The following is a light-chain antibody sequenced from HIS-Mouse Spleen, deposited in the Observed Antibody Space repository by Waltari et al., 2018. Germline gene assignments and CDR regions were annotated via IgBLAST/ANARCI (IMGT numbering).Light chain of an antibody. J-gene: IGLJ3*02. CDR3: QVWDSSSDHRV. Sequence: SYVLTQPPSVSVAPGKTARITCGGNNIGSKSVHWYQQKPGQAPVLVVYDDSARPSGVTERFSGANSGNTATLTISRVEAGDEADYYCQVWDSSSDHRVFGGGTKLTVL. CDR2: DDS. CDR1: NIGSKS. V-gene: IGLV3-21*03.